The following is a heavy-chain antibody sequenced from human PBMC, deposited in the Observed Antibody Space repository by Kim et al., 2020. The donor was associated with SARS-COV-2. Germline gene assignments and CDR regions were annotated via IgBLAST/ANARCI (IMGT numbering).Heavy chain of an antibody. Sequence: SETLSLTCTVSGVSISSYYWTWVRQPPGKGLEWIGYVFRSGTTDHDYNPSLKSRVTILVDTSKNLLSLRLNSVTAADTAVYYCARGAGWLDPWGQGTLVTVSS. CDR3: ARGAGWLDP. J-gene: IGHJ5*02. CDR1: GVSISSYY. CDR2: VFRSGTTDH. V-gene: IGHV4-59*13.